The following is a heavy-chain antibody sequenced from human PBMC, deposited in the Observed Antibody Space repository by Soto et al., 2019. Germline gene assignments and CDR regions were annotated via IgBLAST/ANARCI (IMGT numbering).Heavy chain of an antibody. CDR3: TTGIAAGISYFDY. V-gene: IGHV3-15*01. D-gene: IGHD6-13*01. CDR2: IKSKTDGGAA. CDR1: GFTFTNAW. J-gene: IGHJ4*02. Sequence: EVQLVESGGGLVKPGGSLRLSCAASGFTFTNAWMSWVRQAPGKGLEWVGRIKSKTDGGAADYAVPVKGRFTISRDDSQNTLYRQMNSLKTEDTAVDFCTTGIAAGISYFDYWGQGTLVTVSS.